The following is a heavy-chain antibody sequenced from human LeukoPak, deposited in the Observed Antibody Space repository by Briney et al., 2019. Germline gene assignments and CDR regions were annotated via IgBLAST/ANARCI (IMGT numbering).Heavy chain of an antibody. D-gene: IGHD3-22*01. CDR1: GGSITSYY. CDR3: AGHYYYDTTGSDY. V-gene: IGHV4-4*07. Sequence: TSETLSLTCTVSGGSITSYYWSWTRHPAGKGLEWIGRIYTSGSTNYSPSLKSRVTMSVDTSKSQFSLKLSSVTAADTAMYYCAGHYYYDTTGSDYWGQGTLVTVSS. CDR2: IYTSGST. J-gene: IGHJ4*02.